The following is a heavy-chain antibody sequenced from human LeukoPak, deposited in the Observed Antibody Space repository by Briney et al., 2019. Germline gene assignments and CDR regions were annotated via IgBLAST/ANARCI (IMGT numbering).Heavy chain of an antibody. Sequence: PSETLSLTCAVYGGSFSGYYWSWIRQPPGKGLEWIGEINHSGSTNYNPSLKSRVTISVDTSKNQFSLKLSSVTAADTAVYYCARGRFGHSGWYSPRYYYYMDVWGKGTTVTVSS. CDR1: GGSFSGYY. V-gene: IGHV4-34*01. CDR3: ARGRFGHSGWYSPRYYYYMDV. J-gene: IGHJ6*03. CDR2: INHSGST. D-gene: IGHD6-19*01.